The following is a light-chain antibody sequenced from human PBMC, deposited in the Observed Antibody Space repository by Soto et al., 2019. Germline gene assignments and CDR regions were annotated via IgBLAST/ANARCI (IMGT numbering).Light chain of an antibody. V-gene: IGKV1-39*01. Sequence: DLQMTQSPSSLSASVGDRVIITCRASQSISSYLNWYQQKPGKAPKLLIYAASILQSGVPSRFSGSGSGTDFTLTISSLQPEDFATYYCQQTYSTPRWTFGQGTKVEIK. J-gene: IGKJ1*01. CDR2: AAS. CDR3: QQTYSTPRWT. CDR1: QSISSY.